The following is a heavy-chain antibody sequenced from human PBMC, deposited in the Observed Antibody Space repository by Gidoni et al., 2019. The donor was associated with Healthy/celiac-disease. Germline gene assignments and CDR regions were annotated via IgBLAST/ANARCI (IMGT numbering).Heavy chain of an antibody. V-gene: IGHV4-34*01. Sequence: QVQLQQWGAGLLKPSETLSLTCAVYGGSFSGYYWSWIRQPPGKGLEWIGEINHSGSTNYNPSLKSRVTISVDTSKNQFSLKLSSVTAADTAVYYCARVVSSSWYRRGGMDVWGQGTTVTVSS. CDR1: GGSFSGYY. CDR3: ARVVSSSWYRRGGMDV. CDR2: INHSGST. D-gene: IGHD6-13*01. J-gene: IGHJ6*02.